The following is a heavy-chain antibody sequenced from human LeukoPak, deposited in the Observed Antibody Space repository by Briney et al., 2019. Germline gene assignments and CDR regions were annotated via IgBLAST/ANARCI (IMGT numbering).Heavy chain of an antibody. V-gene: IGHV4-61*01. Sequence: SQTLSLTCTVSGGSISSGSYYWSWIRQPPGKGLEWIGYIYYSGSTNYNPSLKSRVTISVDTSKNQFSLKLSSVTAADTAVYYCARRRDGYNWLFDYWGQGTLVTVSS. CDR3: ARRRDGYNWLFDY. D-gene: IGHD5-24*01. CDR1: GGSISSGSYY. J-gene: IGHJ4*02. CDR2: IYYSGST.